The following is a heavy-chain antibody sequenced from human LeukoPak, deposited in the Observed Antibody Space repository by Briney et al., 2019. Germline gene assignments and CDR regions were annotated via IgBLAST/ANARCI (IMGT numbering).Heavy chain of an antibody. Sequence: GGPLNLSGEASGFAFSSYNMKWFRQPPGRGLEWVPFIITTSTYIYYADSVKGRFTVSRDNSKNLLYLQMDSLRVEDTAVYYCARAGTCSSTSCDGGIEYWGQGTLVTVSS. D-gene: IGHD2-2*01. CDR3: ARAGTCSSTSCDGGIEY. CDR1: GFAFSSYN. V-gene: IGHV3-21*06. CDR2: IITTSTYI. J-gene: IGHJ4*02.